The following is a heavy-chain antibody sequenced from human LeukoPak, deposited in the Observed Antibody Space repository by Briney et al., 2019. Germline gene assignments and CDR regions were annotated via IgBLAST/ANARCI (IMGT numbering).Heavy chain of an antibody. Sequence: GGSLRLSCAASGFTFSSYEMNWVRQAPGKGLEWVAVIWYDGSNKYYADSVKGRFTISRDNSKNTLYLQMNSLRAEDTAVYYCAKGGIQLWKFDYWGQGTLVTVSS. J-gene: IGHJ4*02. D-gene: IGHD5-18*01. V-gene: IGHV3-33*06. CDR3: AKGGIQLWKFDY. CDR1: GFTFSSYE. CDR2: IWYDGSNK.